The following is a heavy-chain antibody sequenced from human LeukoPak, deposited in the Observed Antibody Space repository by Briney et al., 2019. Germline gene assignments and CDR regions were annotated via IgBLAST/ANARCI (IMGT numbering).Heavy chain of an antibody. CDR2: ISRSSNYK. D-gene: IGHD3-22*01. CDR3: ASSRYDSSGYYGIIGY. Sequence: GGSLRLSCAAAGFTFSSYSMNWVRQAPGKGLEWVSSISRSSNYKYYADSVKGRFTISRDNAKNSLYLQMNSLRAEDTALYYCASSRYDSSGYYGIIGYWGQGTLVTVSS. V-gene: IGHV3-21*01. CDR1: GFTFSSYS. J-gene: IGHJ4*02.